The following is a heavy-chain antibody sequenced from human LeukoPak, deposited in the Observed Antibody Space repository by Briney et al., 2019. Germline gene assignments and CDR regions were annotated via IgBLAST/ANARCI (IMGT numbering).Heavy chain of an antibody. CDR3: ARDPYNGYYGDDYYYYMDV. CDR2: MSSSSSYI. D-gene: IGHD4-17*01. J-gene: IGHJ6*03. Sequence: GGSLRLSCAASGFIFSAYRMNWVRQARGKGLEWVSSMSSSSSYIYYADSVKGRFTISRDNAKNSLYLQMNSLRAEDTAVYYCARDPYNGYYGDDYYYYMDVWGKGTTVTISS. V-gene: IGHV3-21*01. CDR1: GFIFSAYR.